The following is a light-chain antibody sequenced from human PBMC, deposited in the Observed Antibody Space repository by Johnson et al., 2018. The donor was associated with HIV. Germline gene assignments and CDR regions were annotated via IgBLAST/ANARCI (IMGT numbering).Light chain of an antibody. V-gene: IGLV1-51*02. CDR2: ENN. CDR3: GTWDSSLSAFYV. CDR1: SSNIGNNY. J-gene: IGLJ1*01. Sequence: QSVLTQPPSVSVAPGQKVTISCSGSSSNIGNNYVSWYQELPGTAPKLLIYENNKRPSGIPYRFSGSKSGTSATLGITGLQTGDEADYYCGTWDSSLSAFYVFGTGTKVTVL.